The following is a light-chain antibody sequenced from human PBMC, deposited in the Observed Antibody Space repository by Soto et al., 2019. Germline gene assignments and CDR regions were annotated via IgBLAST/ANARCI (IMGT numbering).Light chain of an antibody. Sequence: AIQLTQSPSSLSASVGDRVTITCRAIQVISSYLCCYQQKPGKAPNLLIYKSSTLESGVPSRLSGRGSGKEFTLTISRMQPDDFGRYYCQQYYDYPWTFGQGTKVDIK. CDR1: QVISSY. V-gene: IGKV1-13*01. CDR2: KSS. CDR3: QQYYDYPWT. J-gene: IGKJ1*01.